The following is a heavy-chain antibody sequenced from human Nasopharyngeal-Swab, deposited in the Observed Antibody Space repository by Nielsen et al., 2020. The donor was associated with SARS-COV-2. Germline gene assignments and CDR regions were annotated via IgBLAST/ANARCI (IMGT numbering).Heavy chain of an antibody. Sequence: WIRQPPGKGPEWIGEIHRGGTTNYNPSIESRVTISLDKSKNQFSLRLNSVTAADTAVYYCANVRVASAGTFDFWGLGTLVTVSS. CDR2: IHRGGTT. D-gene: IGHD6-13*01. J-gene: IGHJ4*02. CDR3: ANVRVASAGTFDF. V-gene: IGHV4-4*02.